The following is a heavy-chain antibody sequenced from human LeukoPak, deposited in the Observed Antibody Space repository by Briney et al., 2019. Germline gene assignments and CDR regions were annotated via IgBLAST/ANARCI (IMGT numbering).Heavy chain of an antibody. CDR3: ARGSPQDYYYGSGSPEPYFDY. CDR1: GFTFSSYG. CDR2: MWYDGSNK. J-gene: IGHJ4*02. D-gene: IGHD3-10*01. Sequence: GGSLGLSCAASGFTFSSYGMLWVRQAPGKGLEWVAVMWYDGSNKYYADSVKGRFTISRDNSKNTLYLQMNSLRAEDTAVYYCARGSPQDYYYGSGSPEPYFDYWGQGTLVTVSS. V-gene: IGHV3-33*01.